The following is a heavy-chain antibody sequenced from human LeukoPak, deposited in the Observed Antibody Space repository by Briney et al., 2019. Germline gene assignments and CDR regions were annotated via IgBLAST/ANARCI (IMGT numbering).Heavy chain of an antibody. CDR1: GGTFSSYV. Sequence: ASVKVSCKASGGTFSSYVISRVPQAPGQGLEWMGGLIPIFGTANYAQPVQGRVTITTDESTSTAYTALSSLRSEDTAVYYCPREEGVSYSYYWGQGTLVTVSS. CDR3: PREEGVSYSYY. V-gene: IGHV1-69*05. CDR2: LIPIFGTA. J-gene: IGHJ4*02. D-gene: IGHD1-26*01.